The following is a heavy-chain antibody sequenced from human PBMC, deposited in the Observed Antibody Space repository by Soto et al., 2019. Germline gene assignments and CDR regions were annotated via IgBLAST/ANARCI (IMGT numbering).Heavy chain of an antibody. J-gene: IGHJ4*02. CDR2: IKQDGSER. Sequence: EVQLVESGGGLVQPGGSLRLSCAASGFTFSNYWMSWVRQAPGKGLEWVANIKQDGSERNYVDSVKGRFTISRDNAKNSLYMQLNSLRAEDTAVYYCAGAGSENDYWGQGTMVTVSS. CDR3: AGAGSENDY. V-gene: IGHV3-7*05. D-gene: IGHD3-10*01. CDR1: GFTFSNYW.